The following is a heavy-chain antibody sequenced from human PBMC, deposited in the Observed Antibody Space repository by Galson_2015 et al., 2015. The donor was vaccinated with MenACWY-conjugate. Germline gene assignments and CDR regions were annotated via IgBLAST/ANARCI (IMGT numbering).Heavy chain of an antibody. Sequence: CAISGDSVSSHSAAWSWIRQSPSRGLEWLGRTYYRSRWFNDYAESVRSRITINPDTSKNQFSLQLSSVTPEDTAVYFCARATYTRGAHDYWGQGTLVTVSS. J-gene: IGHJ4*02. D-gene: IGHD2-2*02. CDR1: GDSVSSHSAA. V-gene: IGHV6-1*01. CDR2: TYYRSRWFN. CDR3: ARATYTRGAHDY.